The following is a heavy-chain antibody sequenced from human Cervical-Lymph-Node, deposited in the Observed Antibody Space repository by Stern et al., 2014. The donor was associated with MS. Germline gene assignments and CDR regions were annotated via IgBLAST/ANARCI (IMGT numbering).Heavy chain of an antibody. CDR3: ARQRYFDY. J-gene: IGHJ4*02. V-gene: IGHV5-51*01. CDR2: IFPGGSDI. Sequence: EVQLVESGPEVKRPGESLKISCQASGYTFTSYWIGWVRQMPGKGLEWIAIIFPGGSDIRYSPSFQGQVTISAEKSSSTAYLQWNNLKASETAIYYCARQRYFDYWGQGTLVTVSS. CDR1: GYTFTSYW.